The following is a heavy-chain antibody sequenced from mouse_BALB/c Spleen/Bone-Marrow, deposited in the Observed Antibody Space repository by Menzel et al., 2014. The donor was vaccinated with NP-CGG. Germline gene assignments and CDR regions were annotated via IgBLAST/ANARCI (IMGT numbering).Heavy chain of an antibody. D-gene: IGHD1-1*01. V-gene: IGHV14-3*02. CDR1: GFNIKDTY. CDR3: ARYYYGSSLFAY. Sequence: EVQLQQSGAELVKPGASVKLSCTASGFNIKDTYMYWVKQRPEQGLEWIGRIDPANGNTKYDPKFQDKATITADTSSNTAYLQLSSLTSEDTAVYYCARYYYGSSLFAYWGQGTLVTVS. CDR2: IDPANGNT. J-gene: IGHJ3*01.